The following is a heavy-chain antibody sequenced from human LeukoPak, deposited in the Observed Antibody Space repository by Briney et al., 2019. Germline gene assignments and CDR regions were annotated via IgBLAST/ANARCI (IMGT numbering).Heavy chain of an antibody. Sequence: SETLSLTCAVYGGSFSGYYWSWIRQPPGKGLEWIGEIYHSGSTNYNPSLKSRVTISVDTSKNQFSLKLSSVTAADTAVYYCARRRGYYYDSSGFFDYWGQGTLVTVSS. CDR1: GGSFSGYY. CDR2: IYHSGST. D-gene: IGHD3-22*01. V-gene: IGHV4-34*01. CDR3: ARRRGYYYDSSGFFDY. J-gene: IGHJ4*02.